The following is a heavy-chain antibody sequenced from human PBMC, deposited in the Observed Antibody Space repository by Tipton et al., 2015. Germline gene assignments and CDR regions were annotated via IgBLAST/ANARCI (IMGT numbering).Heavy chain of an antibody. CDR2: IIPIFGTT. Sequence: QLVQSGAEVKKPGSSVKVSCKVSGDTFRNYGMSWVRQAPGQELEWMGGIIPIFGTTNYAQRFQGRVTITADESTSIAYMELSSLTSDDTAVYYCAREGPSLEWIYWGQGTLVTVSS. V-gene: IGHV1-69*01. CDR1: GDTFRNYG. J-gene: IGHJ4*02. CDR3: AREGPSLEWIY. D-gene: IGHD3-3*01.